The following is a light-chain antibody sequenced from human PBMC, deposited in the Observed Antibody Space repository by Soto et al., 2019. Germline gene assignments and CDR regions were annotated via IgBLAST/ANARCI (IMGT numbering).Light chain of an antibody. CDR1: QSVSSTY. J-gene: IGKJ4*01. V-gene: IGKV3D-20*02. Sequence: EIVLTQSPGTLSLSPGERATLSCRASQSVSSTYLAWYQQKPGQPPRLLIYGASSRATGIPARFSGSGSGTDFTLTISSLEPEDFAVYYCQQRSNWLTFGGGTKVDIK. CDR3: QQRSNWLT. CDR2: GAS.